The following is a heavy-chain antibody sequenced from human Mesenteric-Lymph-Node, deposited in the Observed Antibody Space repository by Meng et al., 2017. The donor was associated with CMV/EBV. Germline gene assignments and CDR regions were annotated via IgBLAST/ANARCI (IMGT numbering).Heavy chain of an antibody. V-gene: IGHV3-53*01. J-gene: IGHJ5*02. Sequence: GESLKISCAASGLSVSGNYMNWVRQAPGKGLEWVSVIYSSGSTYHADSVKGRFIISRDSSKNMVFLQMNSLRAEDTAVYYCARVAEGAQYNWLDPWGQGTLVTVSS. CDR3: ARVAEGAQYNWLDP. CDR1: GLSVSGNY. CDR2: IYSSGST. D-gene: IGHD6-13*01.